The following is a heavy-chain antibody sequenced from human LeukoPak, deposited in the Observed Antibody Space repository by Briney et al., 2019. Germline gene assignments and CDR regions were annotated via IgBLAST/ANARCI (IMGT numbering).Heavy chain of an antibody. CDR3: AREGYSSGWTDFDY. Sequence: SETLSLTCTVSGGSISSYYWSWIRQPAGKGLEWIGGIYTSGSTNYNPSLKSRVTMSVDTSKNQFSLKLSSVTAADTAVYYCAREGYSSGWTDFDYWGQGTLVTVSS. J-gene: IGHJ4*02. V-gene: IGHV4-4*07. CDR2: IYTSGST. CDR1: GGSISSYY. D-gene: IGHD6-19*01.